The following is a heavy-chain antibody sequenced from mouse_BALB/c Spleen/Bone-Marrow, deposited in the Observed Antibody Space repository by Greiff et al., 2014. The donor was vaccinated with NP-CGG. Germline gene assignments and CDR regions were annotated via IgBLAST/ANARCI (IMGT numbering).Heavy chain of an antibody. Sequence: VQLKESGPELVKPGASVKMSCKASGYTFTSYVIHWVKQKPGQGLEWIGYINPYNDGTKYNEKFKGKATLTSDKSSSTAYMELSSLTSEDSAVCYCARGGYYGTSLYWYFDVWGAGTTVTVSS. CDR1: GYTFTSYV. V-gene: IGHV1-14*01. CDR2: INPYNDGT. D-gene: IGHD1-1*01. CDR3: ARGGYYGTSLYWYFDV. J-gene: IGHJ1*01.